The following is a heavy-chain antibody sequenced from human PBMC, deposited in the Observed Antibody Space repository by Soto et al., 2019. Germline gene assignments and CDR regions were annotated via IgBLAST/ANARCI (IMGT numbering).Heavy chain of an antibody. J-gene: IGHJ6*02. CDR3: ASTRVDCSGGSCYSRYYYYGMDV. CDR1: GYSFTSYW. CDR2: IDPSDSYT. V-gene: IGHV5-10-1*01. D-gene: IGHD2-15*01. Sequence: RGESLKISCKGSGYSFTSYWISWVRQMPGKGLEWMGRIDPSDSYTNYSPSFQGHVTISADKSISTAYLQWSSLKASDTAMYYCASTRVDCSGGSCYSRYYYYGMDVWGQGTTVTVS.